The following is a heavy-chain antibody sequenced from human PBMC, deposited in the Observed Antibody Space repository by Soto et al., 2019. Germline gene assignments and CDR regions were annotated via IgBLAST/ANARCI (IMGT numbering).Heavy chain of an antibody. D-gene: IGHD6-19*01. Sequence: QVQLVQSGAEVKKPGASVKVSCKASGYTFTGYYMHWVRQAPGQGLEWMGWINPNSGGTNYAQKFQGWVTMTRDTTISTAYMELSRLRSDDTAVYYCARDRGSSGWYYFDYWGQGTLVTVSS. CDR2: INPNSGGT. J-gene: IGHJ4*02. V-gene: IGHV1-2*04. CDR1: GYTFTGYY. CDR3: ARDRGSSGWYYFDY.